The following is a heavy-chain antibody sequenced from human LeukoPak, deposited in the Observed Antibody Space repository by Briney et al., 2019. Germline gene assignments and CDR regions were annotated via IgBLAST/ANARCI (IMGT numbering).Heavy chain of an antibody. CDR3: ARASVGGGFDY. CDR1: GFTVSNKY. CDR2: IYSGGSA. Sequence: PGGSLRLSCAASGFTVSNKYMTWVRQAPGKGLEWVSFIYSGGSASYADSVKGRFTISRDNPKNTLYLQMNSLTAEDTAVYYCARASVGGGFDYWGQGTLVTVSS. V-gene: IGHV3-66*01. J-gene: IGHJ4*02. D-gene: IGHD2-15*01.